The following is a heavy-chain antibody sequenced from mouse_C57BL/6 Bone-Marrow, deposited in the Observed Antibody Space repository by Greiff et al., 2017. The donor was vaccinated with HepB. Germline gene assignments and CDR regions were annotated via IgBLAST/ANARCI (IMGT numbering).Heavy chain of an antibody. V-gene: IGHV1-81*01. CDR2: IYPRSGNT. J-gene: IGHJ4*01. Sequence: VQLQESGAELARPGASVKLSCKASGYTFTSYGISWVKQRTGQGLEWIGEIYPRSGNTYYNEKFKGKATLTADKSSSTAYMELRSLTSEDSAVYFCARRGTVVPYAMDYWGQGTSVTVSS. D-gene: IGHD1-1*01. CDR3: ARRGTVVPYAMDY. CDR1: GYTFTSYG.